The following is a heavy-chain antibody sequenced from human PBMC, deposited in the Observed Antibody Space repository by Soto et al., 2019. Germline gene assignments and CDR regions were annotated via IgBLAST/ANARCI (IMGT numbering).Heavy chain of an antibody. J-gene: IGHJ4*02. CDR3: AADRERYNRLVDY. D-gene: IGHD3-9*01. Sequence: GASVKVSCKASGFTFTSSAVQWVRQARGQRLEWIGWIVVGSGNTNYAQKFQERVTITRDMSTSTAYMELSSLRSEDTAVYYCAADRERYNRLVDYWGQGTLVTVSS. V-gene: IGHV1-58*01. CDR1: GFTFTSSA. CDR2: IVVGSGNT.